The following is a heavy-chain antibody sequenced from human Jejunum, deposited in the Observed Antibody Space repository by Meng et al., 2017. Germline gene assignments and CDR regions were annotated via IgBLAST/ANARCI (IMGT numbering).Heavy chain of an antibody. J-gene: IGHJ3*02. D-gene: IGHD6-13*01. V-gene: IGHV2-5*01. CDR1: GFSLTSRGVG. Sequence: SGPTLVKPTQTLTLTCTFSGFSLTSRGVGVGWIRQPPGKALEWLALIYWNDERQYSPFLKNRLTIIKDTSNNQVVLTMTNMDRADTATYYCAHRINLDAGTGVNAYDIWGHGTMVTVSS. CDR3: AHRINLDAGTGVNAYDI. CDR2: IYWNDER.